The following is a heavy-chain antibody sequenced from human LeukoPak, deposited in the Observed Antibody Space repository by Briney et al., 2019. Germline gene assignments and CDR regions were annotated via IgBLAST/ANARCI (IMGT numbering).Heavy chain of an antibody. V-gene: IGHV4-59*01. CDR2: IYYSGST. D-gene: IGHD5-18*01. Sequence: SETLSLTCSVSGVSTSSYYWSWIRQPPGKGLEWIGYIYYSGSTNYNPSLKSRVTISVDTSKNQFSLKLSSVTAADTAVYYCARGRSGYSYVHDAFDIWGHGTMVTVSS. J-gene: IGHJ3*02. CDR3: ARGRSGYSYVHDAFDI. CDR1: GVSTSSYY.